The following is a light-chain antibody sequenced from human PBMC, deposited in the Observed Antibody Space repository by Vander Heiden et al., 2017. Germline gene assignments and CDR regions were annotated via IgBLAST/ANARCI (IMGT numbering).Light chain of an antibody. CDR1: SSNIGSDT. J-gene: IGLJ1*01. V-gene: IGLV1-44*01. CDR2: NNN. CDR3: ATWDDSLNGYV. Sequence: QSVLTQPPSASGTPGQRVTISCSGRSSNIGSDTVNWYQHLPGTAPKLLIYNNNQRPSGVPDQFSGSKSGTSASLAISGPQSEDEADYYCATWDDSLNGYVFGTGTKVTVL.